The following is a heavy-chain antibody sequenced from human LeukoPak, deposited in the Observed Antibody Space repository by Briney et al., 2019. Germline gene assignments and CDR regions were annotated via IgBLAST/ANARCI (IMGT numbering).Heavy chain of an antibody. V-gene: IGHV3-30-3*01. CDR1: GFTFSSYA. J-gene: IGHJ4*02. CDR3: ARDFGWLSGFDD. CDR2: ISYDGTNK. Sequence: GGSLRLSCAASGFTFSSYAIHWVRQAPGKGLEWVAIISYDGTNKYYADSVRGRFTISRDNSKNTLYLQMNSLRAEDTAVYYCARDFGWLSGFDDWGQGTLVTVSS. D-gene: IGHD3-9*01.